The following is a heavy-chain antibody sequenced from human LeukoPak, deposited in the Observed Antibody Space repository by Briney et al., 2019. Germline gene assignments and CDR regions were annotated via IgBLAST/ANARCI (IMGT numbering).Heavy chain of an antibody. Sequence: PGTSLRLSCAASGFSFSNYGTHWVRQAPGKGLEWVAVISHDGSNNYYADSVKGRFTISRDNSENTLYLQMNSLRAEDTAIYYCANSLYYDRRGYQIDYWGQGTLVTVSS. J-gene: IGHJ4*02. D-gene: IGHD3-22*01. CDR2: ISHDGSNN. V-gene: IGHV3-30*19. CDR3: ANSLYYDRRGYQIDY. CDR1: GFSFSNYG.